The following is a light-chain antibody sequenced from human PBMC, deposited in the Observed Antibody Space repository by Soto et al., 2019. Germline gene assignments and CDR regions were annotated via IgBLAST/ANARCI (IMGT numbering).Light chain of an antibody. CDR3: QHYGNSPPMYT. CDR1: QSVSSSY. Sequence: EIVLTQSPGILSLSPGERATLSCRASQSVSSSYLAWYQQKPGQAPRLLIYGASSRTTGIPDRFIGSGSGTDFTLTISRLEPEDFAVYYCQHYGNSPPMYTFGQGTKLEI. CDR2: GAS. J-gene: IGKJ2*01. V-gene: IGKV3-20*01.